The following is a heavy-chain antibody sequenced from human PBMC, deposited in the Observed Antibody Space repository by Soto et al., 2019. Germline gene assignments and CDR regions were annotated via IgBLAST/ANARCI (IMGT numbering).Heavy chain of an antibody. CDR1: GYTFTSYG. J-gene: IGHJ6*02. CDR2: ISAYNGNT. Sequence: GASVKVSCKASGYTFTSYGISWVRQAPGQGLEWMGWISAYNGNTNYAQKLKGRVTMTTDTSTSTAYMELRSLRSDDTAVYYCARDGRRRITIFGVVPKTDGMDVWGQGTTVTVSS. CDR3: ARDGRRRITIFGVVPKTDGMDV. D-gene: IGHD3-3*01. V-gene: IGHV1-18*01.